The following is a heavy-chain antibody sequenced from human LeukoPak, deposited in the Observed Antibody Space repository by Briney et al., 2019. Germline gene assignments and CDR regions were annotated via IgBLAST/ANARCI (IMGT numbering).Heavy chain of an antibody. D-gene: IGHD2-15*01. CDR3: AKNGDRGAYCTGGTCYPYFYYYMDV. CDR1: GFTFSDYH. CDR2: IRRKANSYTT. J-gene: IGHJ6*03. V-gene: IGHV3-72*01. Sequence: GGSLRLSCAASGFTFSDYHMDWVRQAPGKGLEWIGRIRRKANSYTTENAASVKGRFTILRDDSKKPLYLQMNSLRAEDTAIYYCAKNGDRGAYCTGGTCYPYFYYYMDVWGKGTTVTI.